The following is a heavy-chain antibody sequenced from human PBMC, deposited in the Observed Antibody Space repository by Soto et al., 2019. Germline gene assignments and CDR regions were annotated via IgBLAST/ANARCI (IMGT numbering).Heavy chain of an antibody. D-gene: IGHD1-26*01. Sequence: PSETLSLTCTVSGVSISIYYWGWIRHPPGRGLEWIGYIYYDGITNYNPSLKSRVTISIDASKRQFSLKLSSVTAADTAVYYCARGEANSANYWGQGTLVTVSS. J-gene: IGHJ4*02. CDR2: IYYDGIT. V-gene: IGHV4-59*01. CDR1: GVSISIYY. CDR3: ARGEANSANY.